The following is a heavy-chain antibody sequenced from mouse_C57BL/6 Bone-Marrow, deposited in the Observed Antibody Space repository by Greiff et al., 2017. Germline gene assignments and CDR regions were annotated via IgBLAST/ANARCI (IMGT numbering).Heavy chain of an antibody. CDR3: ARDPYYYCSLSYAMDY. CDR2: IYPRSGNT. CDR1: GYTFTSYG. D-gene: IGHD1-1*01. J-gene: IGHJ4*01. Sequence: QVQLQQSGAELARPGASVKLSCKASGYTFTSYGISWVKQRTGQGLEWIGEIYPRSGNTYYNEKFKGKATLTADKSSSTAYMELRSLTSEDSAVYFCARDPYYYCSLSYAMDYWGQGTSVTVSS. V-gene: IGHV1-81*01.